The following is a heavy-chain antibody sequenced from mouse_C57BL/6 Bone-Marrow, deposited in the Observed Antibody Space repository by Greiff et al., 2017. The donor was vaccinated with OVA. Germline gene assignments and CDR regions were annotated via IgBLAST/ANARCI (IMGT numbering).Heavy chain of an antibody. CDR3: ARRYYGSEGY. CDR1: GYTFTSYW. J-gene: IGHJ2*01. CDR2: IDPSDSYT. V-gene: IGHV1-50*01. Sequence: QVQLQQSGAELVKPGASVKLSCKASGYTFTSYWMQWVKQRPGQGLEWIGVIDPSDSYTNYNQKFKGKATLTVDTSSSTAYMQLSSLTSEDSAVYYCARRYYGSEGYWGQGTTLTVSS. D-gene: IGHD1-1*01.